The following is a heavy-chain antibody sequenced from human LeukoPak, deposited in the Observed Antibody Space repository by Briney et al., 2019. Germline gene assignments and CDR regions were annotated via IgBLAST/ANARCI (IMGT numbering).Heavy chain of an antibody. D-gene: IGHD3-22*01. CDR1: GGSITSYY. J-gene: IGHJ4*02. Sequence: SETLSLTCTVSGGSITSYYWSWIRQPPGKGLEWIGYISYSGSTNYNPSLKSRVTMSVDTSKDQVSLGLSSVTAADTAVYYCARDVPYYFDSSGYYDGYYFDYWGQGTLVTVSS. CDR3: ARDVPYYFDSSGYYDGYYFDY. CDR2: ISYSGST. V-gene: IGHV4-59*01.